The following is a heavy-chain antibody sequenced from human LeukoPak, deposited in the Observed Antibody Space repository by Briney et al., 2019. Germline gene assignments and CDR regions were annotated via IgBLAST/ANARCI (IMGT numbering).Heavy chain of an antibody. V-gene: IGHV1-8*03. D-gene: IGHD3-3*01. CDR3: ARGPSRPYYDFWSGYYFNY. J-gene: IGHJ4*02. CDR2: MNPNSGNT. CDR1: GYTFTSYD. Sequence: ASVXVSCKASGYTFTSYDINWVRQATGQGLEWMGWMNPNSGNTGYAQKFQGRVTITRNTSISTAYMELSSLRSEDTAVYYCARGPSRPYYDFWSGYYFNYWGQGTLVTVSS.